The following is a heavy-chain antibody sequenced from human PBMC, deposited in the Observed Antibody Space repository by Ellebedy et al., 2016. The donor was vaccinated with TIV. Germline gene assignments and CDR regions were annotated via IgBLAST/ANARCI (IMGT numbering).Heavy chain of an antibody. CDR3: AIGCSTTTCSGNYSYAMAV. D-gene: IGHD2-2*01. J-gene: IGHJ6*02. CDR2: NNPNNGGT. V-gene: IGHV1-2*05. CDR1: GYSFTGYY. Sequence: AASVKVSCKASGYSFTGYYIHWARQAPGQGLEWMGRNNPNNGGTNYAHKFQGWVTMTRDTSISTAYMELSRLRSDDTVVYYCAIGCSTTTCSGNYSYAMAVWGQGTAVTVSS.